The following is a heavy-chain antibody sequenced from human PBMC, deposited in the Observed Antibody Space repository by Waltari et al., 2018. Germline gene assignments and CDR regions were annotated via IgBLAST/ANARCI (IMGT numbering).Heavy chain of an antibody. CDR3: ARDLGSDYGNRDY. Sequence: VNLVPSGAEVKKPGASVKVTCQASGYTFTGHYIQWVRRATGQGIEWMGRINPNSGDTNYAQKFQGRVTLTRDTSINTAYMELSSLKSDDTAVYYCARDLGSDYGNRDYWGQGTLVTVPS. V-gene: IGHV1-2*06. J-gene: IGHJ4*02. D-gene: IGHD4-17*01. CDR1: GYTFTGHY. CDR2: INPNSGDT.